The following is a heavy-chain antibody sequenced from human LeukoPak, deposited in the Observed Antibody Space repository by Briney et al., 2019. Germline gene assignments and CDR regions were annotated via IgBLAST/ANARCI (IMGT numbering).Heavy chain of an antibody. D-gene: IGHD3-22*01. CDR2: IRYDGSNK. V-gene: IGHV3-30*02. CDR3: AKGDSSGYYYVVPPIDY. CDR1: GFTFSSYG. J-gene: IGHJ4*02. Sequence: GGSLRLSCAASGFTFSSYGMHWVRQAPGKGLEWVAFIRYDGSNKYYADSVKGRFTISRDNSKNTLYLQMNSLRAEDTAVYYCAKGDSSGYYYVVPPIDYWGQGTLVTVSS.